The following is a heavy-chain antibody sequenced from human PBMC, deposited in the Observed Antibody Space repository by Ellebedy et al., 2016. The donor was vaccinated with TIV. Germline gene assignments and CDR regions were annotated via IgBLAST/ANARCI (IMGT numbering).Heavy chain of an antibody. V-gene: IGHV4-59*01. J-gene: IGHJ5*02. CDR2: IYYSGST. D-gene: IGHD6-13*01. CDR1: GGSFSSYY. CDR3: ARVVGSSSWYEGWFDP. Sequence: SETLSLTXAVYGGSFSSYYWSWIRQPPGKGLEWIGYIYYSGSTNYNPSLKSRVTISVDTSKNQFSLKLSSVTAADTAVYYCARVVGSSSWYEGWFDPWGQGTLVTVSS.